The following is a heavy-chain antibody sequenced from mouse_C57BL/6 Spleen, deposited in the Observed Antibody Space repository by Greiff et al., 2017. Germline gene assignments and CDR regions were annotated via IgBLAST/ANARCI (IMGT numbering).Heavy chain of an antibody. Sequence: QVQLKESGPELVKPGASVKISCKASGYAFSSSWMNWVKQRPGKGLEWIGRIYPGDGDTNYNGKFKGKATLTADKSSSTAYMQLSSLTSEDSAVYFCARERGLRDWYVDVWGTGTTVTVSS. D-gene: IGHD2-2*01. V-gene: IGHV1-82*01. CDR2: IYPGDGDT. CDR1: GYAFSSSW. J-gene: IGHJ1*03. CDR3: ARERGLRDWYVDV.